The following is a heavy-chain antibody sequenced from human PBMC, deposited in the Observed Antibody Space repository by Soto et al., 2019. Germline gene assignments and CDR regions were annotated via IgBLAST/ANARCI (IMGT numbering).Heavy chain of an antibody. D-gene: IGHD2-21*01. Sequence: ASVKVSCKASGYTFTSHYIHWVRQAPGQGLEWMGIINPSGGDTTYAQQFQGRVTMTRDTSTRTVYMELSSLRSEDTAVYYCARGGCGGECSFDYWGQGPLVTAPQ. V-gene: IGHV1-46*01. J-gene: IGHJ4*02. CDR1: GYTFTSHY. CDR2: INPSGGDT. CDR3: ARGGCGGECSFDY.